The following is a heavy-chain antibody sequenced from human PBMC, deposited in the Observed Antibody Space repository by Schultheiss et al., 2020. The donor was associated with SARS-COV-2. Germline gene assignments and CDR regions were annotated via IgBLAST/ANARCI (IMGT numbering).Heavy chain of an antibody. V-gene: IGHV1-2*02. D-gene: IGHD3-22*01. Sequence: ASVKVSCKASGYTFTGYYMHWVRQAPGQGLEWMGWINPNSGGTNYAQKFQGRVTMTRDTSISTAYMELSRLRSDDTAVYYCARRGYYDSSGYYYDSGVDPWGQGTLVTVSS. J-gene: IGHJ5*02. CDR2: INPNSGGT. CDR3: ARRGYYDSSGYYYDSGVDP. CDR1: GYTFTGYY.